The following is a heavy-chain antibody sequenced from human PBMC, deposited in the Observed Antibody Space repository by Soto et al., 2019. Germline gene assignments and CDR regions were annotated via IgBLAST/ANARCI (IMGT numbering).Heavy chain of an antibody. D-gene: IGHD5-12*01. CDR2: ISYDGSNK. J-gene: IGHJ4*01. V-gene: IGHV3-30-3*01. Sequence: GGSLRLSCAASGFTFSSYAMHWVRQAPGKGLEWVAVISYDGSNKYYADSVKGRFTISRDNSKNTLYLQMNSLRAEDTAVYYCARDWSGYDNGDFDYWGHGTLVTVS. CDR1: GFTFSSYA. CDR3: ARDWSGYDNGDFDY.